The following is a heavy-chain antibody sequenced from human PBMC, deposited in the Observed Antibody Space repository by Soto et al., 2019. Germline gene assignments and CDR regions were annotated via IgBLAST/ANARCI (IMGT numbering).Heavy chain of an antibody. J-gene: IGHJ4*02. D-gene: IGHD2-15*01. CDR3: AWGGYCSGGSCSDY. CDR1: GYTFTSYD. Sequence: QVQLVQSGAEVKKPGASVKVSCKASGYTFTSYDINWVRQATGQGLEWMGWMNPNSGNTGYAQKFQGRVTMTRNTSISTAYMELSSLRYEDTAVYYCAWGGYCSGGSCSDYWGQGTLVTVSS. CDR2: MNPNSGNT. V-gene: IGHV1-8*01.